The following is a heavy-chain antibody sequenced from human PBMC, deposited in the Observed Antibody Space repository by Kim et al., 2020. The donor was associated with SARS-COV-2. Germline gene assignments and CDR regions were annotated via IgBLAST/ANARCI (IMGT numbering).Heavy chain of an antibody. CDR2: INAGNGNT. CDR3: ARDHIFNYYYYGMDV. J-gene: IGHJ6*02. D-gene: IGHD2-21*01. CDR1: GYTFTSYA. V-gene: IGHV1-3*01. Sequence: ASVKVSCKASGYTFTSYAMHWVRQAPGQRLEWMGWINAGNGNTKYSQKFQGRVTITRDTSASTAYMELSSLRSEDTAVYYCARDHIFNYYYYGMDVWGQGTTVTVSS.